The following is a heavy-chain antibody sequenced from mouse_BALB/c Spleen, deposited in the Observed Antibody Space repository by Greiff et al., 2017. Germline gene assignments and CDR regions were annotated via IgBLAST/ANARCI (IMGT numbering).Heavy chain of an antibody. J-gene: IGHJ3*01. Sequence: DVKLVESGGGLVQPGGSLRLSCATSGFTFTDYYMSWVRQPPGKALEWLGFIRNKANGYTTEYSASVKGRFTISRDNSQSILYLQMNTLRAEDSATYDCARDDGYAPWFAYWGQGTLVTVSA. CDR3: ARDDGYAPWFAY. V-gene: IGHV7-3*02. D-gene: IGHD2-2*01. CDR2: IRNKANGYTT. CDR1: GFTFTDYY.